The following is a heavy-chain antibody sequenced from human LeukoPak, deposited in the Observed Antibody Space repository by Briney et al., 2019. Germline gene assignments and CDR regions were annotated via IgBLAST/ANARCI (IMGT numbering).Heavy chain of an antibody. CDR1: VGSISSSGYY. CDR2: FYYGGST. Sequence: SETPSLTCTVSVGSISSSGYYWGWIPQPPGKGLEWIGSFYYGGSTYSNPSLKSRVTVSVDTSKNQFSLKLSSVTAADTAVYYCARRMAAAGTRPKYAFDIWGQGTMVTVSS. V-gene: IGHV4-39*01. D-gene: IGHD6-13*01. J-gene: IGHJ3*02. CDR3: ARRMAAAGTRPKYAFDI.